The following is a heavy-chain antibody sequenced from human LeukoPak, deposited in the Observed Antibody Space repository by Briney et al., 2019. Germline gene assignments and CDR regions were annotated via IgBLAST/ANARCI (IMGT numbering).Heavy chain of an antibody. Sequence: GGSLRLSCAASGFTFSSYAMSWVRQAPGKGLEWVSTISGSGDNTYYADSVKGRFTISRDNSKNTLYLQMNSLRAEDTAVYYCARVTYGSGTYGAFDYWGQGTLVTVSS. CDR3: ARVTYGSGTYGAFDY. V-gene: IGHV3-23*01. D-gene: IGHD3-10*01. J-gene: IGHJ4*02. CDR2: ISGSGDNT. CDR1: GFTFSSYA.